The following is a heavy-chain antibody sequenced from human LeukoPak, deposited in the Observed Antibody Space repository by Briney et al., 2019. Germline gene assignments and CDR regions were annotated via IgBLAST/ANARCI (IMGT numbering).Heavy chain of an antibody. CDR3: ARNSGSRGLDY. J-gene: IGHJ4*02. CDR1: GFTFSSYA. V-gene: IGHV3-30-3*01. Sequence: GGSLRLSCAASGFTFSSYAMHWVRQAPGKGLEWVAVISYDGSNKHYADSVKGRFTISRDNSKNTLYLQMNSLRAEDTAVYYCARNSGSRGLDYWGQGTLVTVSS. D-gene: IGHD1-26*01. CDR2: ISYDGSNK.